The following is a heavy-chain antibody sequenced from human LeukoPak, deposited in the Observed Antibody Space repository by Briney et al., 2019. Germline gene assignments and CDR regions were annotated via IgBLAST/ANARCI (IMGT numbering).Heavy chain of an antibody. CDR3: ARGGYYYASSGLDY. CDR2: ISYDGSNK. CDR1: GCTFSSYA. J-gene: IGHJ4*02. Sequence: PAGSLRLSCAASGCTFSSYAMHWVRQAPRKGREWVGVISYDGSNKYYADSVKGRFPISRDNSKNTLYLQMNSLRAEATAVYYCARGGYYYASSGLDYWGQGTMVTVSS. D-gene: IGHD3-22*01. V-gene: IGHV3-30*04.